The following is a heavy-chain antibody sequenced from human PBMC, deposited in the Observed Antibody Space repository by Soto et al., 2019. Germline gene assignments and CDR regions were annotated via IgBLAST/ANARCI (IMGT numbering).Heavy chain of an antibody. CDR1: GFTFSSYW. J-gene: IGHJ6*02. D-gene: IGHD3-16*01. V-gene: IGHV3-7*01. CDR2: IKQDGSKK. CDR3: ARGHSEGETYYYYGLDV. Sequence: GGSLKLSCAASGFTFSSYWMNWVRQAPAKGLEWVANIKQDGSKKYYVDSVKGRFTISRDNAKSSLYLQMNSLRVEDTAVYYCARGHSEGETYYYYGLDVWGQGTTVTVSS.